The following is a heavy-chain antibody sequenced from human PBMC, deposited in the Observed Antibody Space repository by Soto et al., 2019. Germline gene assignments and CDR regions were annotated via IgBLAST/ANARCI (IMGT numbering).Heavy chain of an antibody. Sequence: ASVKVSCKASGYTFTSYDLNWVRQATGQGLEWMGWMNPNSGKTGYAQKFQGKVTMTRNTSISTAYMELSSLTSEDTAVYSCARAKTTVSRNDYWGQGTRVTVSS. CDR3: ARAKTTVSRNDY. CDR1: GYTFTSYD. D-gene: IGHD4-17*01. CDR2: MNPNSGKT. V-gene: IGHV1-8*01. J-gene: IGHJ4*02.